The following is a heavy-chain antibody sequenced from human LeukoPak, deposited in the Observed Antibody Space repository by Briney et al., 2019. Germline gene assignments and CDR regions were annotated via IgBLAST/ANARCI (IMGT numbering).Heavy chain of an antibody. CDR1: GYTFTGYY. V-gene: IGHV1-2*06. Sequence: ASVKVSCKASGYTFTGYYIHWVRQAPGQGLEWMGRINPNTGGTNYAQKLQGRVTMTRDTSITTAYMELSRLTSDDTAIYYCAKVPPSITAAGNWLDPWGQGALVTVSS. CDR3: AKVPPSITAAGNWLDP. D-gene: IGHD6-13*01. CDR2: INPNTGGT. J-gene: IGHJ5*02.